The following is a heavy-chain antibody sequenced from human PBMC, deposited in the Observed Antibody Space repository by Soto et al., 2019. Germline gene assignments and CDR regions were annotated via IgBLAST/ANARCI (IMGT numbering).Heavy chain of an antibody. CDR3: ASYGYNYAWVY. J-gene: IGHJ4*02. Sequence: GGSLRLSCAASGFTFSSYEMNWVRQAPGKGLEWVSYISSSGSTIYYADSVKGRFTISRDNAKNSLYLQMNSLRAEDTAVYYCASYGYNYAWVYWGQGTLVTVSS. D-gene: IGHD5-18*01. V-gene: IGHV3-48*03. CDR1: GFTFSSYE. CDR2: ISSSGSTI.